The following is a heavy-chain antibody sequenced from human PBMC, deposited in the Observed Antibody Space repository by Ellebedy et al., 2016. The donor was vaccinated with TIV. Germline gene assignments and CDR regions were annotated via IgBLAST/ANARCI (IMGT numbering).Heavy chain of an antibody. Sequence: GGSLRLXXGASGFTFSIAGMTWVRQVPGKGLEWVATIDFSGTGTYYADSVKGRFTISRDNTKNLVFLQMNSLGVEDTAVYYCARDGSEWSRDHWGQGTLVTVSS. V-gene: IGHV3-21*06. D-gene: IGHD3-3*01. CDR1: GFTFSIAG. J-gene: IGHJ4*02. CDR3: ARDGSEWSRDH. CDR2: IDFSGTGT.